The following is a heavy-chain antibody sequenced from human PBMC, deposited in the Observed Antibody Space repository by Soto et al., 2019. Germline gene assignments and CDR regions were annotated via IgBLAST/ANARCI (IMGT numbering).Heavy chain of an antibody. CDR3: ARWAVVPAAIGKNYYYYYYGMDV. D-gene: IGHD2-2*02. CDR2: IYYSGST. V-gene: IGHV4-59*01. CDR1: GGSISSYY. Sequence: PSETLSLTCTVAGGSISSYYWSWIRLPPGKGLEWIGYIYYSGSTNYNPSLKSRVTISVDTSKNQFSLKLSSVTAADTAVYYCARWAVVPAAIGKNYYYYYYGMDVWGQGTTVTVSS. J-gene: IGHJ6*02.